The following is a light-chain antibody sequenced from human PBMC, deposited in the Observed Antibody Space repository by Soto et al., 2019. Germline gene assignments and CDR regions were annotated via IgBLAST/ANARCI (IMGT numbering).Light chain of an antibody. V-gene: IGKV3-15*01. J-gene: IGKJ1*01. CDR3: QQYVKSPWT. CDR2: GAS. CDR1: QFISNS. Sequence: EIVMTQSPATLSVSPGERVTLSCRASQFISNSLAWYQQRPGQPPRLLIYGASTRAAGISARFSGSGSGTEFTLTISSLQSEDFAVYYCQQYVKSPWTFGQGTKV.